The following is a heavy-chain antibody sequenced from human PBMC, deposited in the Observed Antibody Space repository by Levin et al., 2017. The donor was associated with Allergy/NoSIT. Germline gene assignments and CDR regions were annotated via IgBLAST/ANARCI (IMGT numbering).Heavy chain of an antibody. CDR3: ARQPGRGQSMVRGGYYGMDV. Sequence: PSETLSLTCAVYGGSFSGYYWSWIRQPPGKGLEWIGEINHSGSTNYNPSLKSRVTISVDTSKNQFSLKLSSVTAADTAVYYCARQPGRGQSMVRGGYYGMDVWGQGTTVTVSS. J-gene: IGHJ6*02. CDR2: INHSGST. D-gene: IGHD3-10*01. CDR1: GGSFSGYY. V-gene: IGHV4-34*01.